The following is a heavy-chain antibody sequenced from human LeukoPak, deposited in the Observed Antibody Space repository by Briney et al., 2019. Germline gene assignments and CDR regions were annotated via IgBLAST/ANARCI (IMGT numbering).Heavy chain of an antibody. V-gene: IGHV3-20*04. Sequence: PGGSLRLSCAVSGFTFDDYCMSWVRHAPGKGLEWDSGINWNGGSTGYADSGRGRFTISRDNAKNSLYLQINSLRAEDTAVYYCAKEFIPESRGYDAFHIWGQGTMVTVSS. CDR2: INWNGGST. J-gene: IGHJ3*02. CDR3: AKEFIPESRGYDAFHI. D-gene: IGHD5-12*01. CDR1: GFTFDDYC.